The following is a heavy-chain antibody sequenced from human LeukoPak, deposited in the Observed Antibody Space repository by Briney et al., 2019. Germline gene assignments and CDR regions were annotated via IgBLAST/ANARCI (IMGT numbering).Heavy chain of an antibody. D-gene: IGHD3-10*01. CDR2: ISSSGSTI. V-gene: IGHV3-48*03. J-gene: IGHJ3*02. CDR1: GFTFSSYE. Sequence: GGSLRLSCAASGFTFSSYEMNRVRQAPGKGLEWVSYISSSGSTIYYADSVKGRFTISRDNAKNSLYLQMNSLRAEETAVYYCARDLEPVGLMVRGVILAFDIWGQGTMVTVSS. CDR3: ARDLEPVGLMVRGVILAFDI.